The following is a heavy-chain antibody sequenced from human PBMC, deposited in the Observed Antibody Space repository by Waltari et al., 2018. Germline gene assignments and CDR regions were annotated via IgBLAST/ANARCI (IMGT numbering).Heavy chain of an antibody. CDR1: GGSIRTSAFH. CDR2: IYYSCST. J-gene: IGHJ4*02. Sequence: QMQLQESGPGLVKPSETLSLTCSAFGGSIRTSAFHWGWIRQPPGAGLEWIGSIYYSCSTYYSPSFKSRVTISMDPSKNQFSLKLESLTAADTAVYYCARHNNGWHYDILTAYYNLWGQGTRVLVSS. CDR3: ARHNNGWHYDILTAYYNL. D-gene: IGHD3-9*01. V-gene: IGHV4-39*01.